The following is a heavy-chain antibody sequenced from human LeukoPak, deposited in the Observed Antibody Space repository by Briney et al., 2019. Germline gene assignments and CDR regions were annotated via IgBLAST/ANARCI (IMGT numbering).Heavy chain of an antibody. Sequence: PGGSLRLSCAASGFTFTDAWMHWVRQAPGKGLEWVAVISYDGSNKYYADSVKGRFAISRDNSKNTLYLQMNSLRAEDTAVYYCAKGVAFDYWGQGTLVTVSS. CDR3: AKGVAFDY. CDR2: ISYDGSNK. CDR1: GFTFTDAW. V-gene: IGHV3-30*18. J-gene: IGHJ4*02.